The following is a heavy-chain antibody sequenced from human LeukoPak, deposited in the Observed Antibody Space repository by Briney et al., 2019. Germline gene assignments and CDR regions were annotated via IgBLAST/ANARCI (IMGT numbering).Heavy chain of an antibody. J-gene: IGHJ4*02. CDR3: ARVRQSGSPLDY. CDR2: ISGSGGTT. D-gene: IGHD1-26*01. V-gene: IGHV3-23*01. Sequence: GGSLRLSCAASGFTFNIYAMNWVRQTPGKGLDWVSSISGSGGTTYYADSVKGRFTISRDNSENTMYLQMNSLRAEDTAVYYCARVRQSGSPLDYWGQGTLVTVSS. CDR1: GFTFNIYA.